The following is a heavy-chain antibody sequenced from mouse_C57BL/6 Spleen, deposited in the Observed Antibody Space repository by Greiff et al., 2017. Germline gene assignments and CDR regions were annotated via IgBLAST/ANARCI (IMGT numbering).Heavy chain of an antibody. D-gene: IGHD1-1*01. J-gene: IGHJ1*03. CDR1: GFTFSAYG. V-gene: IGHV5-17*01. CDR2: ISSGSSTI. CDR3: ARHDYYGSSHWYFDV. Sequence: EVKLMESGGGLVKPGGSLKLSCAASGFTFSAYGMHWVRLAPEKGLEWVAYISSGSSTIYYADPVKGRFTISRDNAKNTLFLQMTSLRSEDAAMYYCARHDYYGSSHWYFDVWGTGTTVTVSS.